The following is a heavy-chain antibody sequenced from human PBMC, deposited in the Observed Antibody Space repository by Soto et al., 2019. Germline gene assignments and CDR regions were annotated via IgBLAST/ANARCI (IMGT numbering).Heavy chain of an antibody. D-gene: IGHD3-10*01. V-gene: IGHV3-23*01. J-gene: IGHJ6*02. CDR3: AKDRAPSYCYGMDV. CDR1: GFTFSSYA. CDR2: ISGSGGST. Sequence: EVQLLESGGGLVQPGGSLRLSCAASGFTFSSYAMSWVRQAPGKGLEWVSAISGSGGSTYYADSVKGRFTISRDNSKNTLYLQMNSLRAEYTAVYYCAKDRAPSYCYGMDVWGQGTTVTVSS.